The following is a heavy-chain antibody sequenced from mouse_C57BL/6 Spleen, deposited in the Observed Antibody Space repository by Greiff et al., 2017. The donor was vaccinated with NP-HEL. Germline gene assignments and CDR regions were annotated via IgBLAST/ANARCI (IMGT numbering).Heavy chain of an antibody. CDR1: GYTFTDYY. CDR3: ARDEYEGYDSDY. J-gene: IGHJ2*01. D-gene: IGHD2-3*01. Sequence: EVQLQQSGPELVKPGASVKISCKASGYTFTDYYMNWVKQSHGKSLEWIGDINPNNGGTSYNQKFKGKATLTVDKSSSTAYMELRSLTSEDSAVYYCARDEYEGYDSDYWGQGTTLTVSS. V-gene: IGHV1-26*01. CDR2: INPNNGGT.